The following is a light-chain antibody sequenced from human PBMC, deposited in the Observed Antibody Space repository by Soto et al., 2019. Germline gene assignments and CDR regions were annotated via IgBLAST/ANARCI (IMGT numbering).Light chain of an antibody. J-gene: IGKJ1*01. CDR1: QTISSW. Sequence: IHMTHSPATLSGSVLDRVTITFRASQTISSWLAWYQQKPGKAPKLLIYKASTLKSGVPSRFSGSGSGTEFTLTISSLQPDDFATYYCQHYNSYSEAFGQGTKVDI. CDR2: KAS. CDR3: QHYNSYSEA. V-gene: IGKV1-5*03.